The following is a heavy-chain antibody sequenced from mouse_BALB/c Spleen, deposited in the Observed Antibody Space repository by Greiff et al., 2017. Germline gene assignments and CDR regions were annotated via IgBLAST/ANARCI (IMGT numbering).Heavy chain of an antibody. Sequence: EVKLMESGGDLVKPGGSLKLSCAASGFTFSSYGMSWVRQTPDKRLEWVATISSGGSYTYYPDSVKGRFTISRDNAKNTLYLQMSSLKSEDTAMYYCARDYYGYGYFDYWGQGTTLTVSS. CDR1: GFTFSSYG. CDR3: ARDYYGYGYFDY. J-gene: IGHJ2*01. V-gene: IGHV5-6*01. CDR2: ISSGGSYT. D-gene: IGHD1-2*01.